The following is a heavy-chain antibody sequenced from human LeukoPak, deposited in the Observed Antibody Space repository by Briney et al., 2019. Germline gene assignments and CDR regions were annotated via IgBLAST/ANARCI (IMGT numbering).Heavy chain of an antibody. D-gene: IGHD3-3*01. CDR1: GSPFRKPG. CDR3: AKHIYGVVSIQQ. CDR2: IRSRADSGTA. Sequence: GGPLSSSGAAPGSPFRKPGMTWVPKAPGRGRKWFARIRSRADSGTAEYATAVEGRFTISRDDSTNTLYLHMSNVKTEDTAVYYCAKHIYGVVSIQQWGQGTLVTVSS. J-gene: IGHJ1*01. V-gene: IGHV3-15*01.